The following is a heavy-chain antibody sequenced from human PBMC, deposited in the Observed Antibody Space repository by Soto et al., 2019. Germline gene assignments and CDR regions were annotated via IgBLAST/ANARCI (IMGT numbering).Heavy chain of an antibody. J-gene: IGHJ6*02. D-gene: IGHD3-10*01. CDR3: ASAEEQLWFGYYGMDV. CDR2: IYYSGST. V-gene: IGHV4-59*01. CDR1: GGSISSYY. Sequence: SETLSLTCTVSGGSISSYYWSWIRQPPGKGLEWIGYIYYSGSTNYNPSLKSRVTISVDTSKNQFSLKLSSVTAADTAVYYCASAEEQLWFGYYGMDVWGQGTTVT.